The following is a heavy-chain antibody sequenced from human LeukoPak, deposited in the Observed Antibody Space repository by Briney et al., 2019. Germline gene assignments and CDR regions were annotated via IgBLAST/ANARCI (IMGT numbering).Heavy chain of an antibody. CDR2: IKSKTDGGTT. D-gene: IGHD3-9*01. J-gene: IGHJ4*02. CDR3: TTDLLFRRYFDY. CDR1: GFTFSNAW. V-gene: IGHV3-15*01. Sequence: GGSLRLSCAASGFTFSNAWMSWVRQAPGKGLEWVGRIKSKTDGGTTDYAAPVKGRFTISRGDSKNTLYLQMNSLKTEDTAVYYCTTDLLFRRYFDYWGQGTLVTVSS.